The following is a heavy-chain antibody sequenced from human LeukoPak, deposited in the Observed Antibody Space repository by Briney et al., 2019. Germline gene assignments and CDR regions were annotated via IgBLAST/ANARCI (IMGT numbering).Heavy chain of an antibody. CDR3: AREYSSSSGRAFGY. CDR1: GFTFSNYW. D-gene: IGHD6-6*01. J-gene: IGHJ4*02. V-gene: IGHV3-74*01. CDR2: ISPDGSTT. Sequence: GGSLRLSCAASGFTFSNYWMHWVRQGPGKGLVWVSRISPDGSTTTYADSVKGRFIISRDSAQNTVYLQMSSLRLEDTAVYYCAREYSSSSGRAFGYWGQGTLATASS.